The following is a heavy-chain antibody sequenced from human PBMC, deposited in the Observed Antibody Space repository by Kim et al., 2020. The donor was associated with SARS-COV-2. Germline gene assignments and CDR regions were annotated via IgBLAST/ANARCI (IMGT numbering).Heavy chain of an antibody. J-gene: IGHJ3*02. D-gene: IGHD3-22*01. CDR1: GFTFSSYG. Sequence: GGSLRLSCAASGFTFSSYGMHWVRQAPGKGLEWVAVISYDGSNKYYADSVKGRFTISRDNSKNTLYLQMNSLRAEDTAVYYCARAAGYYDSPLNAFDIWGQGTMVTVSS. CDR3: ARAAGYYDSPLNAFDI. V-gene: IGHV3-33*05. CDR2: ISYDGSNK.